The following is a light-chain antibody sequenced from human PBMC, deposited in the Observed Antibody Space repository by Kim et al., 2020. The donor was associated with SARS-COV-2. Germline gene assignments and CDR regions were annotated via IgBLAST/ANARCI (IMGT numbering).Light chain of an antibody. J-gene: IGLJ3*02. CDR1: RSNIGSNT. Sequence: QRVTISCSGSRSNIGSNTVNWYQQLPGTAPKLLIYTNDQRPSGVPDRFSGSKSGTSASLAISGLQSEDEADYYCATWDDSLNGRGVFGGGTQLTVL. CDR2: TND. CDR3: ATWDDSLNGRGV. V-gene: IGLV1-44*01.